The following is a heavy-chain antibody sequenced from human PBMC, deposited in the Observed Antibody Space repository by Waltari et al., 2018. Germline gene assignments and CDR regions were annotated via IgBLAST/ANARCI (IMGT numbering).Heavy chain of an antibody. CDR2: ISGSGENT. D-gene: IGHD4-17*01. V-gene: IGHV3-23*01. CDR1: GVIFRSND. J-gene: IGHJ4*02. Sequence: EVQLLESGGTLLQPGGSLRVPCAASGVIFRSNDFSWVRQAPGKGLEWVSSISGSGENTYYAESVKGRFTISRDNSKHTVFLQMNNLRVDDTAVYYCARDPLNDYGGWDDYWGQGTLVTVSS. CDR3: ARDPLNDYGGWDDY.